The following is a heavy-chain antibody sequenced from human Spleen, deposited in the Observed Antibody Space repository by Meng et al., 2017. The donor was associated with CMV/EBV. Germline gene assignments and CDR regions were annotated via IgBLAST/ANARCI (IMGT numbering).Heavy chain of an antibody. J-gene: IGHJ4*02. CDR3: TRLFYGSRG. CDR1: GFTFSDYG. Sequence: GESLKISCAASGFTFSDYGMHWVRQAPGKGLEWVAFIRFDGSHKQYGDSVKGRFTISRDNSKNTLYLQMNSLKTEDTAVYYCTRLFYGSRGWGQGTLVTVSS. V-gene: IGHV3-30*02. D-gene: IGHD1-26*01. CDR2: IRFDGSHK.